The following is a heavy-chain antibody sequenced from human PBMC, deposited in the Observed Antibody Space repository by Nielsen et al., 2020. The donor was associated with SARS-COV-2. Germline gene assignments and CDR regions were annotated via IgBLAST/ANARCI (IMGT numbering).Heavy chain of an antibody. V-gene: IGHV1-3*01. CDR1: GSTFTSYA. D-gene: IGHD1-26*01. J-gene: IGHJ4*02. CDR3: ARKGFRSGSTILFDY. CDR2: INAGNGNT. Sequence: GGSLRLSCAASGSTFTSYAMHWVRQAPGQRLEWMGWINAGNGNTKYSQKFQGRVTITRDTSASTAYMELSSLRSEDTAVYYCARKGFRSGSTILFDYWGQGTLVTVSS.